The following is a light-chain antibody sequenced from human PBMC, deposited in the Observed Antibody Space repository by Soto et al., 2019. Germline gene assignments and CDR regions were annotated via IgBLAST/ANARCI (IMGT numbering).Light chain of an antibody. Sequence: DIPMTQSPSTLSASVGDRVTITCRASQSISSWLAWYQQKPGKAPKLLIYKASSLESGVPSRFSGSGSGTAFTLTISSLQPDDFALYYCQQYNSDWTFGQGTKVEIK. J-gene: IGKJ1*01. CDR1: QSISSW. CDR3: QQYNSDWT. V-gene: IGKV1-5*03. CDR2: KAS.